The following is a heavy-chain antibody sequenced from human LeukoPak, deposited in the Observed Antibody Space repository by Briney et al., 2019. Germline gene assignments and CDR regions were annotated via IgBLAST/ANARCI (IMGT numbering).Heavy chain of an antibody. CDR2: TTPYDDNP. D-gene: IGHD1-26*01. Sequence: APVKVSCKASGHRFTNFGITWVRQAPGHRLKWMRWTTPYDDNPEYGKKFQGRVTMTTDTSTDTAYLEVSSLRPDDTAVYCCAKVDPLIIAGASGDAFEIWGQGTLVTVSS. CDR3: AKVDPLIIAGASGDAFEI. J-gene: IGHJ3*02. V-gene: IGHV1-18*01. CDR1: GHRFTNFG.